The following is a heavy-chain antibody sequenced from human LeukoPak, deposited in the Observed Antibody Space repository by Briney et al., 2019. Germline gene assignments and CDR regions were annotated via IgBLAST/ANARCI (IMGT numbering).Heavy chain of an antibody. CDR3: ARGLSSSQSNYYYYYMDV. J-gene: IGHJ6*03. CDR1: GFTFDDYG. CDR2: INWNGGST. V-gene: IGHV3-20*04. Sequence: GGSLRLSCAASGFTFDDYGMSWVRQAPGKGLEWVSGINWNGGSTGYADSVKGRFTISRDNAKNSLYLQMNSLRAEDTAVYYCARGLSSSQSNYYYYYMDVWGKGATVTVSS. D-gene: IGHD6-6*01.